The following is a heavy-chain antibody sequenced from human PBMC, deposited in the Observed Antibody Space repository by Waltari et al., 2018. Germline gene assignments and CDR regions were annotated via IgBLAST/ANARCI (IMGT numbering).Heavy chain of an antibody. CDR3: AASIVYGDPNPYDAFDI. CDR1: GVTFSRYA. V-gene: IGHV1-69*12. D-gene: IGHD6-6*01. Sequence: QVQLVQSGAEVKKPGSSVQVSCKASGVTFSRYAIRWVRQAPGQGLEWMGGIIPIFGTANYAQKFQGRVTITADESTSTAYMELSSLRSEDTAVYYCAASIVYGDPNPYDAFDIWGQGTMVTVSS. J-gene: IGHJ3*02. CDR2: IIPIFGTA.